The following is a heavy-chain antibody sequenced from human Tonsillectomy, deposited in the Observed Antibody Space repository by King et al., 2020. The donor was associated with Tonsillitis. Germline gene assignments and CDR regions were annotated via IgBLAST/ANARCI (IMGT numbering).Heavy chain of an antibody. CDR1: GFTFSSYG. J-gene: IGHJ3*02. CDR2: ISYDGSNK. Sequence: VQLVESGGGVVQPGRSLRLSCAASGFTFSSYGMHWVRQAPGKGLEWVAVISYDGSNKFYSDSVKGRFTISRDNSKNTLYLQMNSLRAEDTAVYYCANTPGPSVLFAFDIWGQGTMVTVSS. D-gene: IGHD4/OR15-4a*01. V-gene: IGHV3-30*18. CDR3: ANTPGPSVLFAFDI.